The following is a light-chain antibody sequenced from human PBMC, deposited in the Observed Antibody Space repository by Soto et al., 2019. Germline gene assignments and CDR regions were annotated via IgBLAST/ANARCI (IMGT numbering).Light chain of an antibody. CDR1: RPIRND. V-gene: IGKV1-6*01. Sequence: AMQMTQSPSSLSASVGDRVTITCRTGRPIRNDLGWYQQKPGRAPKLLIFSASRLQSGVPSRFSGSGSGTEFSLTISSLQPEDFATYYCLQDYSYPRTFGQGTKVDI. CDR3: LQDYSYPRT. J-gene: IGKJ1*01. CDR2: SAS.